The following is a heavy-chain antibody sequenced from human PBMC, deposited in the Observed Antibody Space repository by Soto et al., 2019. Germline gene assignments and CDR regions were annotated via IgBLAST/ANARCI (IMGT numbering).Heavy chain of an antibody. Sequence: QVQLVESGGGMVQPGRSLRLSCAASGFTFSSYGMHWVRQAPGKGLEWVAVISYDGSNKYYADSVKGRFTISRDNSKHTLYPQMNSLRAEDTAVYYCAKDLRDMVRGVIKGYYYYGMDVWGQGTTVTVSS. J-gene: IGHJ6*02. CDR3: AKDLRDMVRGVIKGYYYYGMDV. CDR1: GFTFSSYG. CDR2: ISYDGSNK. V-gene: IGHV3-30*18. D-gene: IGHD3-10*01.